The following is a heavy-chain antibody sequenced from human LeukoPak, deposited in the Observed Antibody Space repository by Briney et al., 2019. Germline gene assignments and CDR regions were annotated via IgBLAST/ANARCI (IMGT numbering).Heavy chain of an antibody. D-gene: IGHD6-13*01. V-gene: IGHV4-59*08. Sequence: SETLSLTCTVSGGSISSYYWSWIRQPPGKGLEGIGYIYYSGSTNYNPSLKSRVTISVDTSKNQFSLKLSSVTAADTAVYYCASSWATSYFGYWGQGTLVIVSS. CDR3: ASSWATSYFGY. CDR2: IYYSGST. J-gene: IGHJ4*02. CDR1: GGSISSYY.